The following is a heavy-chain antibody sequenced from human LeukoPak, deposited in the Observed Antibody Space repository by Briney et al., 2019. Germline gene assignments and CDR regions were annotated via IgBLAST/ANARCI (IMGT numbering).Heavy chain of an antibody. CDR1: GYTFTGYY. J-gene: IGHJ4*02. Sequence: RASVKVSCKASGYTFTGYYMHWVRQAPGQGLEWMGWISAYNGNTNYAQKLQGRVTMTTDTSTSTAYMELRSLRSDDTAVYYCARGPHERSGYPDDWGQGTLVTVSS. CDR2: ISAYNGNT. V-gene: IGHV1-18*04. CDR3: ARGPHERSGYPDD. D-gene: IGHD3-22*01.